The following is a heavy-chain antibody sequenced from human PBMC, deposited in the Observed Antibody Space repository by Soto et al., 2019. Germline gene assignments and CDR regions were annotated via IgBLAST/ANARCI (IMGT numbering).Heavy chain of an antibody. CDR3: ARDSHSSGWYVGWFDP. V-gene: IGHV3-33*01. Sequence: QVPLVESGGGVVQPGRSLRLSCAASGFTFSSYGMHWVRQAPGKGLEWVAVIWYDGSNKYYADSVKGRFTISRDNSKNTLYLQMNSLRAEDTAVYYCARDSHSSGWYVGWFDPWGQGTLVTVSS. CDR2: IWYDGSNK. CDR1: GFTFSSYG. D-gene: IGHD6-19*01. J-gene: IGHJ5*02.